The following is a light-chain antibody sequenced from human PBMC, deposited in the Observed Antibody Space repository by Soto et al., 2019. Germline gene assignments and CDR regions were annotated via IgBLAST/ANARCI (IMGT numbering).Light chain of an antibody. V-gene: IGLV2-14*01. Sequence: QSALTQPASVSGSPRQSITISCNGTSSDVGGYNYVSWYQQHPGKVPKLMIYDVSNRPSGVSNRFSGSKSGNTASLTISGLQAEDEADYYCSSYTSSSTYVFGTGTKLTFL. CDR1: SSDVGGYNY. J-gene: IGLJ1*01. CDR3: SSYTSSSTYV. CDR2: DVS.